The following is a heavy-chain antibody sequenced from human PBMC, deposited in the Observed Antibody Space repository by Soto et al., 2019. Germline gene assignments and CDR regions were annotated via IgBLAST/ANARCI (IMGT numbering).Heavy chain of an antibody. CDR1: GYTFTGYY. CDR3: ARGGDGYNFPYYYGMDV. D-gene: IGHD5-12*01. J-gene: IGHJ6*02. V-gene: IGHV1-2*04. Sequence: SVKVSCKASGYTFTGYYMHWVRQAPGQGLEWMGWINPNSGGTNYAQKFQGWVTMTRDTSISTAYMELSRLRSDDTAVYYCARGGDGYNFPYYYGMDVWGQGTTVTVSS. CDR2: INPNSGGT.